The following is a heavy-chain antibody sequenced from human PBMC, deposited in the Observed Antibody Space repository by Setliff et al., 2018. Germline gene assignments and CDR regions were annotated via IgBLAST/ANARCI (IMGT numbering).Heavy chain of an antibody. CDR1: GESIDSVATGNHY. CDR2: IYISGST. Sequence: SETLSLTCIVSGESIDSVATGNHYWNWIRQPVGKGLEWIGRIYISGSTNYNPSLKSRVTISLDTSNNQFSLSLSSVTAADTAVYYCARMSGFQYMDVWGKGTTVTVSS. V-gene: IGHV4-61*02. J-gene: IGHJ6*03. D-gene: IGHD3-3*01. CDR3: ARMSGFQYMDV.